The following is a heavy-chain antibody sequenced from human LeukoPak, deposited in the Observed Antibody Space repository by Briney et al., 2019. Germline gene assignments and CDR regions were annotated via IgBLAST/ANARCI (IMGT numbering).Heavy chain of an antibody. D-gene: IGHD5-18*01. CDR2: INPDGNKK. CDR1: GLTFSSSW. CDR3: ARDLAYSRLDY. J-gene: IGHJ4*02. V-gene: IGHV3-7*01. Sequence: GGSLRLSCAVSGLTFSSSWMDWVSQAPGKGLEWVASINPDGNKKYSADSVKGRFTISRDNAENSLYLQMNSLRVEDTAFYYCARDLAYSRLDYWGQGMLVTVSS.